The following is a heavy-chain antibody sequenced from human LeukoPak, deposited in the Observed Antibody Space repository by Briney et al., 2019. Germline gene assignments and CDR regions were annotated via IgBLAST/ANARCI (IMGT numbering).Heavy chain of an antibody. D-gene: IGHD6-13*01. CDR1: GFIFDDCG. Sequence: GGSLRLSCAASGFIFDDCGMSGVRQVAGKGLELVSGINWKGYSAVYGESLKARLTISRDRAQNSLSLRTTTLRAEDTALYYRTRIAGLDYFYSHMDVWGKGTTVTVSS. CDR3: TRIAGLDYFYSHMDV. CDR2: INWKGYSA. V-gene: IGHV3-20*04. J-gene: IGHJ6*03.